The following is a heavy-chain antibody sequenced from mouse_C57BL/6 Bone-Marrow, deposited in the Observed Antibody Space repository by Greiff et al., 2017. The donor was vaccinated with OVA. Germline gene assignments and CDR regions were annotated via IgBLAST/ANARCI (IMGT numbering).Heavy chain of an antibody. CDR3: ARHMGPYYFDY. CDR2: ISSGGSYT. J-gene: IGHJ2*01. D-gene: IGHD1-1*02. V-gene: IGHV5-6*01. Sequence: EVKLVESGGDLVKPGGSLKLSCAASGFTFSSYGMSWVRQTPDKRLEWVATISSGGSYTYYPDSVKGRFTISRDNAKNTLYLQMSSLKSEDTAMYYCARHMGPYYFDYWGQGTTRTVSS. CDR1: GFTFSSYG.